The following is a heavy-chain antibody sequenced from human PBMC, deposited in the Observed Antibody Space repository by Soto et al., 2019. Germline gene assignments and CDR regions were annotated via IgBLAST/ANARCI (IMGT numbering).Heavy chain of an antibody. CDR1: GGSISSGGYY. CDR2: IYYSGST. J-gene: IGHJ1*01. V-gene: IGHV4-31*03. CDR3: AIYDSSGSRGFQH. D-gene: IGHD3-22*01. Sequence: QVQLQESGPGLVKPSQTLSLTCTVSGGSISSGGYYWSWIRQHPGKGLEWIGYIYYSGSTYYNPPINRRXXISVDTSKNQFSLKLSSVTAADTAVYYCAIYDSSGSRGFQHWGQGTLVTVSS.